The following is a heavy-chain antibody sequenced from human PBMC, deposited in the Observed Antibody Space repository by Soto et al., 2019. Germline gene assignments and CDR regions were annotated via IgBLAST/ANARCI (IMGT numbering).Heavy chain of an antibody. D-gene: IGHD4-17*01. Sequence: ETLSLTCAVHVGSFSGYIWTWIRQPPGKGLQWIGQINHSGSTYYNPSLKSRVIISVHTSNDQFSLKVRSVTAADTAVYYCARETYGDYRGYFDPWGQGTLVTVSS. CDR1: VGSFSGYI. V-gene: IGHV4-34*01. CDR2: INHSGST. J-gene: IGHJ5*02. CDR3: ARETYGDYRGYFDP.